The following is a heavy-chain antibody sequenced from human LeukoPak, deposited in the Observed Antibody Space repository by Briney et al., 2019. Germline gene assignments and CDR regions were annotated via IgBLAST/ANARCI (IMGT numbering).Heavy chain of an antibody. CDR3: AKDPYGGNSPLYFDY. J-gene: IGHJ4*02. CDR1: GFTFNTYG. V-gene: IGHV3-30*18. Sequence: GRSLRLSCAASGFTFNTYGMYWVRQAPGKGLEWVALISSDGTKKYYADSLKGRFTISRDNSQNTLYLQMNSLRAEDTAVFYCAKDPYGGNSPLYFDYWGQGTLVTVSS. D-gene: IGHD4-23*01. CDR2: ISSDGTKK.